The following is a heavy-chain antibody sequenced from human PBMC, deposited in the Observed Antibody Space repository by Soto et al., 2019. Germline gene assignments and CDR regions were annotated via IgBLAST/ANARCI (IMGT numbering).Heavy chain of an antibody. V-gene: IGHV1-69*01. D-gene: IGHD4-4*01. Sequence: QVQLVQSGAEVKKPGSSVKVSCKASGGTFSSYAISWVRQAPGQGLEWMGGIIPIFGTANYAQKFQGRVTITADESTSTAYMELSSLRSEDTAVYYCARPYSSYDDYYYYYGMDVWGQGTTVTVSS. CDR3: ARPYSSYDDYYYYYGMDV. J-gene: IGHJ6*02. CDR1: GGTFSSYA. CDR2: IIPIFGTA.